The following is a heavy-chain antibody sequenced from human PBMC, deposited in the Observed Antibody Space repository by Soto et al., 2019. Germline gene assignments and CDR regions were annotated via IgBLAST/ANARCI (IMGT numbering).Heavy chain of an antibody. CDR3: ARASEGYCSGGSCYSEKYYYYGMDV. Sequence: QVQLVQSGAEVKKPGSSVKVSCKASGGTFSSYAISWVRQAPGQGLEWMGGIIPIFGTAKYAQKFQGRVTITADESTSTVYMELSSLRSEDTALYYCARASEGYCSGGSCYSEKYYYYGMDVWGQGTTVTVSS. J-gene: IGHJ6*02. D-gene: IGHD2-15*01. CDR2: IIPIFGTA. CDR1: GGTFSSYA. V-gene: IGHV1-69*01.